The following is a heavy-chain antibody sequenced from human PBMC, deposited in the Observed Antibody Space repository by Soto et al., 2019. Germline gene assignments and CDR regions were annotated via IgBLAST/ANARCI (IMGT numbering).Heavy chain of an antibody. V-gene: IGHV3-53*01. D-gene: IGHD6-13*01. J-gene: IGHJ6*02. CDR2: IYSGGST. Sequence: GGSLRLSCAASGFTVSSNYMSWVRQAPGKGLEWVSVIYSGGSTYYADSVKGRFTISRDNSKNTLYLQMNSLRAEDTAVYYCAREGVGEVAAAGTLLYYYYGMDVWGQGTTVTASS. CDR1: GFTVSSNY. CDR3: AREGVGEVAAAGTLLYYYYGMDV.